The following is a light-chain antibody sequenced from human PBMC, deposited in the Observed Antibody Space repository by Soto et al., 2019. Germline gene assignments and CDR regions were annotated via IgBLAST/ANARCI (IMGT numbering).Light chain of an antibody. CDR2: EDN. V-gene: IGLV2-23*01. CDR3: CSYAPISTVV. Sequence: QSGLTQPASVSGSPGQSITISCTGTSSDVGSYNLVSWYQQHPGKAPKLMIYEDNKRPSGVSNRISGSKSGNTASLTISGLQAEDEAHYYCCSYAPISTVVFGGGTKVTVL. J-gene: IGLJ3*02. CDR1: SSDVGSYNL.